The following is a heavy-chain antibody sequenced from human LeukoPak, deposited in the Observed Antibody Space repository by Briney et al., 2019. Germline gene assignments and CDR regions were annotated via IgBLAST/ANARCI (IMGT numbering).Heavy chain of an antibody. CDR1: GLPFSTYA. CDR3: AKDPRTIGVSWFDP. Sequence: SGGPLSLSCAAPGLPFSTYAMSWFRQAPGKGLDWVSSITSGIGRTYYADSVKGRFTISRDDSKKTLYLQMSSLRAEDTAVYYCAKDPRTIGVSWFDPWGQGTLVTVSS. V-gene: IGHV3-23*01. CDR2: ITSGIGRT. J-gene: IGHJ5*02. D-gene: IGHD1-7*01.